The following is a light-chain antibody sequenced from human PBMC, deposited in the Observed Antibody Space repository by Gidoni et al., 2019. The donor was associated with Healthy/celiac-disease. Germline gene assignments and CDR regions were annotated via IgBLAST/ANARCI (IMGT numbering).Light chain of an antibody. CDR1: QSLLHSNGYNY. J-gene: IGKJ3*01. Sequence: DLVMPQSPLPLPVTPGEPASVSCRSSQSLLHSNGYNYLDWYLQKPGQSPQLLIYLGSNRASGVPDRFSGSGSGTDFTLKISRVEAEDVGVYYCMQALQTPFTFGPGTKVDIK. CDR2: LGS. CDR3: MQALQTPFT. V-gene: IGKV2-28*01.